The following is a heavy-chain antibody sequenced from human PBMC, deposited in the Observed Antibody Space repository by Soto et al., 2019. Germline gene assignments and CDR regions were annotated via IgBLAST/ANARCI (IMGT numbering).Heavy chain of an antibody. J-gene: IGHJ3*02. V-gene: IGHV3-9*01. CDR3: AKDIRRWELLNDAFDI. Sequence: DVQLVESGGGLVQPGRSLRLSCAASGFTFDDYAMHWVRQAPGKGLEWVSGISWNSGSIGYADSVKGRFTISRDNAKNSLYLQMNSLRAEDTALYYCAKDIRRWELLNDAFDIWGQGTMVTVSS. CDR2: ISWNSGSI. CDR1: GFTFDDYA. D-gene: IGHD1-26*01.